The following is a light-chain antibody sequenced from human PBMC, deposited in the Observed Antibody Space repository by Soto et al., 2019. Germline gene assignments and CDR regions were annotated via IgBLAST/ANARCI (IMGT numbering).Light chain of an antibody. CDR2: AAS. J-gene: IGKJ3*01. CDR1: QSISTY. V-gene: IGKV1-39*01. Sequence: DIQMTQSPSSLSASVGDRVTVTCRASQSISTYLYWYQQKPGKAPKLLIYAASSLETGVPSRFSGSGSGTEFTLTISSLQPEDFATYFGQQSYTTPFTFGPGTKVDIK. CDR3: QQSYTTPFT.